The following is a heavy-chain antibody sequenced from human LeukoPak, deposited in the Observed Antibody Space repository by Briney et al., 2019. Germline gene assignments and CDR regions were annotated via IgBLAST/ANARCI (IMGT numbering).Heavy chain of an antibody. CDR1: GYTFTSYG. CDR2: ISACNGNT. J-gene: IGHJ5*02. CDR3: ARDLAWGYVEQRLGWLDP. D-gene: IGHD1/OR15-1a*01. V-gene: IGHV1-18*01. Sequence: ASVKVSCKASGYTFTSYGISWVRQAPGQGLEWMGWISACNGNTNYAQKFQGRFTMTTDTSTTTAYMELRSLRFDDTAVYYCARDLAWGYVEQRLGWLDPWGQGAQVTVSS.